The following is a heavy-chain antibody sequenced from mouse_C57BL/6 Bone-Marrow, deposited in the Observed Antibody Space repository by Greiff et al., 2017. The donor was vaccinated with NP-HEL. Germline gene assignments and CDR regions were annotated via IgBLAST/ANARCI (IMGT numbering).Heavy chain of an antibody. CDR3: ARTITTVVAPYFDY. CDR1: GFTFSDYG. CDR2: ISSGSSTI. Sequence: EVQGVESGGGLVKPGGSLKLSCAASGFTFSDYGMHWVRQAPEKGLEWVAYISSGSSTIYYADTVKGRFTISRDNAKNTLFLQMTSLRSEDTAMYYCARTITTVVAPYFDYWGQGTTLTVSS. D-gene: IGHD1-1*01. J-gene: IGHJ2*01. V-gene: IGHV5-17*01.